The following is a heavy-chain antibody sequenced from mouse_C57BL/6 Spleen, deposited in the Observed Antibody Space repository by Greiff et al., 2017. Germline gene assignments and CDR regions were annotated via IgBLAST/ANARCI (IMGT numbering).Heavy chain of an antibody. D-gene: IGHD1-1*01. CDR3: ARWGLDYYGSSYCY. V-gene: IGHV1-9*01. CDR1: GYTFTGYW. CDR2: LLPGSGST. Sequence: QVQLQQSGAELMKPGASVKLSCKATGYTFTGYWIEWVKQRPGHGLEWIGELLPGSGSTNYNEKFKGKATFTADTSSNTAYMQLSSLTTEDSAIYYCARWGLDYYGSSYCYWGQGTLGTVSA. J-gene: IGHJ3*01.